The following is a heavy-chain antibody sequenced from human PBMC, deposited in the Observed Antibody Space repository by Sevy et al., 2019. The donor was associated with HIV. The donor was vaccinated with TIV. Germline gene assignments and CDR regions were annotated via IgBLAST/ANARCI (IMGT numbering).Heavy chain of an antibody. D-gene: IGHD3-22*01. CDR2: ISGSGSRT. J-gene: IGHJ6*03. V-gene: IGHV3-23*01. CDR1: GFSFDSYG. CDR3: AEGAGVHYDPDEIGYYFYYYNMDV. Sequence: GSLRLSCAVSGFSFDSYGMTWVRQAPGKGLEWVSGISGSGSRTYYADSVKGRFIISRDNSKHTLDRQMNSLRSDEKANCLCAEGAGVHYDPDEIGYYFYYYNMDVWGKGTTVTVSS.